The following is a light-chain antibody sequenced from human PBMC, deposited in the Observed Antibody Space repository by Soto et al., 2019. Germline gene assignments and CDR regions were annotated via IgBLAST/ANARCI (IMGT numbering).Light chain of an antibody. CDR2: GAS. V-gene: IGKV3-15*01. Sequence: ETLLTQSPATLRVPPGERATRSCRASQSVRINVAWYQQKNGQAPRLLVYGASTRASGIPDRFSGSGSGTEFTLTISSLQSEDFAVYYCQEYSKWTSRTFGPGTKVDIK. CDR3: QEYSKWTSRT. J-gene: IGKJ1*01. CDR1: QSVRIN.